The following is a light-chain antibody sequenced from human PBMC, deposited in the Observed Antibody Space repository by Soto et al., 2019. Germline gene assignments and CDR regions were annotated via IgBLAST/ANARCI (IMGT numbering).Light chain of an antibody. CDR2: AAS. J-gene: IGKJ1*01. Sequence: IQVTQSPSSLSASVGDRVTITCRASQGITSYLAWYQQKPGKAPKLLIYAASALQTGVSSRFSGSGYGTDFALTISNLQPEDFATYFCQQYHGFWFGQGTKVDIK. V-gene: IGKV1-9*01. CDR3: QQYHGFW. CDR1: QGITSY.